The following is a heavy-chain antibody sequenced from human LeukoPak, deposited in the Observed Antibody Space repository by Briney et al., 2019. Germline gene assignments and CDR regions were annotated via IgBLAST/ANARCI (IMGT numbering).Heavy chain of an antibody. V-gene: IGHV3-21*01. CDR2: ISTTGDYI. D-gene: IGHD2/OR15-2a*01. Sequence: GGSLRLSCAASGFTFSAYNMNWVRKAPGKGLEWVSSISTTGDYIHYADSVKGRFTISRDNAKNSLFLQMDSLRAEDTAVYYCVRPIVKVPATSKLLDYWSQGTLVTVSS. J-gene: IGHJ4*02. CDR3: VRPIVKVPATSKLLDY. CDR1: GFTFSAYN.